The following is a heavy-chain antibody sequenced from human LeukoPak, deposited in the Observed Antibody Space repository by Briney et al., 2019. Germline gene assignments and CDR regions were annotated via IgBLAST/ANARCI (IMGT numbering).Heavy chain of an antibody. CDR2: ISYDGSNK. V-gene: IGHV3-30*18. CDR3: AKRALAAAGTDY. Sequence: GGSLRLSCAASGFTFSSYGMHWVRQAPGKGLEWVAVISYDGSNKYYADSVKGRFTISRDNSKNTLYLQMNSLRAEDTAVYYCAKRALAAAGTDYWGQGTLVTVSS. D-gene: IGHD6-13*01. J-gene: IGHJ4*02. CDR1: GFTFSSYG.